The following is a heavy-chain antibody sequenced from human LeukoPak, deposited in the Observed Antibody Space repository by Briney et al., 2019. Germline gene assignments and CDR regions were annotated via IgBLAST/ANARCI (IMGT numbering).Heavy chain of an antibody. V-gene: IGHV1-2*04. D-gene: IGHD6-13*01. CDR3: TRGKGAAVGVPDY. CDR1: GYTFTGYY. J-gene: IGHJ4*02. CDR2: INPNSGGT. Sequence: ASVKVSCKASGYTFTGYYMHWVRQAPGQGLEWMGWINPNSGGTNYAQKFQGWVTMTRDTSISTAYMELSRLRSDDTAVYYCTRGKGAAVGVPDYWGQGTLVTVSS.